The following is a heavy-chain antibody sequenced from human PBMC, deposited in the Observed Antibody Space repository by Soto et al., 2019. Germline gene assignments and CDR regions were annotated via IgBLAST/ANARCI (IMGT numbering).Heavy chain of an antibody. J-gene: IGHJ6*02. D-gene: IGHD2-2*01. V-gene: IGHV1-46*01. Sequence: QVQLVQSGAEVKKPGASVKVSCKASGYTFTSYYMHWVRQAPGQGLEWMGIINPSGTTTDYAQKFQGRITMNREKSTNKYQLELSSPRSEDTAGYLFAEPPIPSHFHFGLDGLGPGTTGH. CDR2: INPSGTTT. CDR3: AEPPIPSHFHFGLDG. CDR1: GYTFTSYY.